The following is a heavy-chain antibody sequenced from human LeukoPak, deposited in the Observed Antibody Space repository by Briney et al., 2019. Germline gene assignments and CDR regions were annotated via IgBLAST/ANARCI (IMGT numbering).Heavy chain of an antibody. V-gene: IGHV5-51*01. D-gene: IGHD6-13*01. Sequence: GESLKISCKGSGYSFNSYWIGWVRQMPGKSLEWMGIIYPGDSDTRYSPSFQGQVTISADKSISTAYLQWSSLKASDTAMYYCARSASSWFHDAFDIWGQGTMVTVSS. CDR2: IYPGDSDT. CDR3: ARSASSWFHDAFDI. J-gene: IGHJ3*02. CDR1: GYSFNSYW.